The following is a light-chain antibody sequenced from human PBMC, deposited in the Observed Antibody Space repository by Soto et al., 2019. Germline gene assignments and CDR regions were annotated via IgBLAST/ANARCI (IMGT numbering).Light chain of an antibody. V-gene: IGKV3-20*01. CDR2: GAS. J-gene: IGKJ2*01. CDR1: QSISSNS. CDR3: QQYGSSPNT. Sequence: ENVLTQSPGTLSLSPGARATLSCRASQSISSNSLAWYQQQPGQAPMLLIFGASSRAAGIPDRFSGGGSGTDFTLTISRLEPEDVAVFFCQQYGSSPNTFGQGTKRQIK.